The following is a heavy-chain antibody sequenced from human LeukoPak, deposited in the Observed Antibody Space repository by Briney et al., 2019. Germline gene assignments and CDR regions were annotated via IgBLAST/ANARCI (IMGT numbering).Heavy chain of an antibody. CDR1: GYNFTNYW. D-gene: IGHD6-13*01. CDR3: ARHSGAAAGDCLDY. Sequence: GEALKISCKGSGYNFTNYWIGWVRQMPGKGLEWMWIIYPGDSDTRHSPSFQGQVTISADKSISTAYLQWSSLKASDTAMYYCARHSGAAAGDCLDYWRQGTLVTVSS. V-gene: IGHV5-51*01. J-gene: IGHJ4*02. CDR2: IYPGDSDT.